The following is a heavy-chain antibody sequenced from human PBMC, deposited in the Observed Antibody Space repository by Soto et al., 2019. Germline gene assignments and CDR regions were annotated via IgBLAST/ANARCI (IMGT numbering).Heavy chain of an antibody. CDR2: ISAYNGNT. D-gene: IGHD6-19*01. Sequence: QVQLVQSGAEVKKPGASVKVSCKASGYTFTSYGISWVRQAPGQGLEWMGWISAYNGNTNYAQKLQGRVTMTTDTYTSKAYMQTGSLRADDTDGYYGASDLAGGLVDYGGQGTLVTVFS. CDR1: GYTFTSYG. CDR3: ASDLAGGLVDY. J-gene: IGHJ4*02. V-gene: IGHV1-18*01.